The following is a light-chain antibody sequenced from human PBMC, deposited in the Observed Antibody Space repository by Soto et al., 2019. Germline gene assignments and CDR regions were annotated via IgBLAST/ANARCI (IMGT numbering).Light chain of an antibody. CDR1: SSDVGAYNF. CDR2: DVS. Sequence: QSVLTQPPSVSGSPGQSVTISCTGTSSDVGAYNFVSWYQQHPGKAPKLIIFDVSARPSGVPDRFSGSKSGNTASLTISGLQADDEADYYCCSYAGTYSPVLGGETKLTVL. CDR3: CSYAGTYSPV. V-gene: IGLV2-11*01. J-gene: IGLJ2*01.